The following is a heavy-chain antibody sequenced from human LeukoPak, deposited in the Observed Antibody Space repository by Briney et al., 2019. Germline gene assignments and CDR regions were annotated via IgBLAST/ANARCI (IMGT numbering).Heavy chain of an antibody. D-gene: IGHD2-15*01. V-gene: IGHV4-59*01. CDR1: GGSITNYY. J-gene: IGHJ6*03. Sequence: SETLSLTCSVSGGSITNYYWSWIRQPPGKGLEWIGCLLYSGYTEINPSLKSRVTISVDTSRSQFSLKLRSVTAADTAVYYCARVPTYISASRYLDVWGEGTTVTVSS. CDR2: LLYSGYT. CDR3: ARVPTYISASRYLDV.